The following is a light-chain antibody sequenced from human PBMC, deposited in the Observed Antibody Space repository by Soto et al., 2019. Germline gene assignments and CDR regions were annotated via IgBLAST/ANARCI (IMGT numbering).Light chain of an antibody. CDR2: DVT. Sequence: QSALTQPRSVSGCPGQSVTISCTGTSSDVGGYNYVSWYQQHPGKAPKLMIYDVTKRPSGVPDRFSGSKSGNTASLTISGLQAEDEADYHCCSYAGSYTYVFASGTKVTVL. CDR3: CSYAGSYTYV. J-gene: IGLJ1*01. CDR1: SSDVGGYNY. V-gene: IGLV2-11*01.